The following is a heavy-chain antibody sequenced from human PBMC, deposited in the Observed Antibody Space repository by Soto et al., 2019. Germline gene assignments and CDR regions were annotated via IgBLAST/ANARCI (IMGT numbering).Heavy chain of an antibody. J-gene: IGHJ3*02. CDR2: TYHRSDWYY. V-gene: IGHV6-1*01. CDR1: GDSVSSNSAA. CDR3: ASGWALYI. Sequence: QVQLQQSGPGLVKPSQTLSVTCTISGDSVSSNSAAWNWIRQSPSRGLEWLGRTYHRSDWYYDYAASLKGRITIDPDTSKNHFTLQLSSVTPEDTAVYYCASGWALYIWGQGTKVTVSS. D-gene: IGHD3-10*01.